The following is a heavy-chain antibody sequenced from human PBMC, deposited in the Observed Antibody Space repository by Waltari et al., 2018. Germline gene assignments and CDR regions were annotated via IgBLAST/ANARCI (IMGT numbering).Heavy chain of an antibody. CDR2: ISSSSSYI. CDR3: ARAPISVVVVAATEPGDY. J-gene: IGHJ4*02. V-gene: IGHV3-21*01. D-gene: IGHD2-15*01. Sequence: EVQLVESGGGLVKPGGSLRLSCAASGFTFSSYSMNWVRQAPGKGLEWVSSISSSSSYIYYAASVKGRFTTARDNAKNSLYLQMNSLGAEDTAVYYCARAPISVVVVAATEPGDYWGQGTLVTVSS. CDR1: GFTFSSYS.